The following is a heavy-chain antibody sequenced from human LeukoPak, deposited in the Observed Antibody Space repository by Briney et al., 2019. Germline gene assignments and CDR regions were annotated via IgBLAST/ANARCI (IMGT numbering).Heavy chain of an antibody. J-gene: IGHJ4*02. D-gene: IGHD1/OR15-1a*01. CDR1: GGSISSGDYY. CDR3: AREEQELYYFDY. Sequence: SETLSLTCTVSGGSISSGDYYWSWIRQPPGKGLEWIGYIYYSGSTYYNPSLKSRVTISVDTSKNQFSLKLSSVTAADTAVYYCAREEQELYYFDYWGQGTLVTVSS. V-gene: IGHV4-30-4*01. CDR2: IYYSGST.